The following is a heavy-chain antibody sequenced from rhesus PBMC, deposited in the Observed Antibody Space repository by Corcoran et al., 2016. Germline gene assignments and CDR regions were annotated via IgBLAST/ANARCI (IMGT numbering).Heavy chain of an antibody. CDR1: GDSTSRNW. Sequence: QVHLKESGPGLVKPSETLSLTCAVSGDSTSRNWWSWIRQSPGKGLEWIGEVSGYTDDTNYTPSPKGRVTSSQDASRNMLSLKLNSVTAADSAVYYCASEGLGWSPADYWGQGILVTVSS. CDR3: ASEGLGWSPADY. J-gene: IGHJ4*01. CDR2: VSGYTDDT. D-gene: IGHD6S26*01. V-gene: IGHV4-80*01.